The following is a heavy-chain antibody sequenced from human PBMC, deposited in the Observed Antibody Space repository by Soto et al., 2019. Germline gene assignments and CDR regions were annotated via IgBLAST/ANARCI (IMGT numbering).Heavy chain of an antibody. Sequence: ASVKVSCKASGYTFTSYGISWVRQAPGQGLEWMGWISAYNGNTNYAQKLQGRVTMTTDTSTSTAYMELRSLRSDDTAVYYCARDETDYDSSGSDYWGQGTLVTVSS. CDR3: ARDETDYDSSGSDY. CDR2: ISAYNGNT. V-gene: IGHV1-18*04. CDR1: GYTFTSYG. J-gene: IGHJ4*02. D-gene: IGHD3-22*01.